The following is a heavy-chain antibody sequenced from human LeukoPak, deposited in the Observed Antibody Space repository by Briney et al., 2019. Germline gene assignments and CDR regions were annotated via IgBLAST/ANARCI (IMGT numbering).Heavy chain of an antibody. CDR1: GGSISSYY. CDR2: IYYSGST. V-gene: IGHV4-59*01. Sequence: PSETLSLTCTVSGGSISSYYWSWIRQPPGKGLEWIGYIYYSGSTNYNPSLKSRVTISVDTSKNQFSLKLSSVTAADTAVYYCARHRTTSGSYTYYFDYWGQGNPGHRLL. CDR3: ARHRTTSGSYTYYFDY. D-gene: IGHD1-26*01. J-gene: IGHJ4*02.